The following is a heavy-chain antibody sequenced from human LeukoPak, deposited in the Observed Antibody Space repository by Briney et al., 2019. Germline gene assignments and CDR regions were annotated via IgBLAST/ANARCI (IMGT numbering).Heavy chain of an antibody. Sequence: GGCLRLSCAASGCTFSSYAMSWVRQAPGKGLEWVSAISGSGGSTYYADSVKGRFTISRENSKNTLYLQMNSLRAEDTAVYYCAKVTTYDSSGYCFDYWGQGTLVTVSS. CDR3: AKVTTYDSSGYCFDY. CDR1: GCTFSSYA. V-gene: IGHV3-23*01. CDR2: ISGSGGST. J-gene: IGHJ4*02. D-gene: IGHD3-22*01.